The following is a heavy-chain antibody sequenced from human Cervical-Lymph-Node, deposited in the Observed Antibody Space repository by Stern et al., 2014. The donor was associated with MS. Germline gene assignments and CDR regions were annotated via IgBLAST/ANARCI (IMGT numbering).Heavy chain of an antibody. Sequence: QVQLQQWGAGLLRPSETLSLTCAVHGASFSDNYWSWIRQPPGKGLEWMWGINSSGGPHYPPSLMSRATLSVAPSRTQFSLKLSSLTAADTAMYYCARERKVERSARLLVSFDVWGQGTLVTVSS. CDR2: INSSGGP. V-gene: IGHV4-34*01. CDR3: ARERKVERSARLLVSFDV. J-gene: IGHJ3*01. D-gene: IGHD1-1*01. CDR1: GASFSDNY.